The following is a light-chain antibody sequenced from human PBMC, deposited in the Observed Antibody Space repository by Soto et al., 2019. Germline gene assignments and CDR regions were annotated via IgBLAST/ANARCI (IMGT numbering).Light chain of an antibody. V-gene: IGLV2-14*01. CDR1: SSDVGGYNY. CDR2: DVS. Sequence: QSALTQPASVSGSPGQSITISCTGTSSDVGGYNYVSWYQQHPGKAPKLMIYDVSNRPLGVSNRFSGSKSGNTASLTISGLQADDEADYYCSSYTSSSTLYVFGTGTKLTVL. CDR3: SSYTSSSTLYV. J-gene: IGLJ1*01.